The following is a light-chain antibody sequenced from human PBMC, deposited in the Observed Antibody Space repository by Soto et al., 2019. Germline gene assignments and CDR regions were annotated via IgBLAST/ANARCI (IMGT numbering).Light chain of an antibody. J-gene: IGKJ1*01. Sequence: DIQMTQSPSTLSASVGDRVTITCRASQSISNWLAWYQQKPGKAPRLLIYKASSLQSGVPSRFSGSGSGTEFTLTISSLQPDDFATYYFQQYDSYSWTFGRGTKVEIK. CDR1: QSISNW. V-gene: IGKV1-5*03. CDR2: KAS. CDR3: QQYDSYSWT.